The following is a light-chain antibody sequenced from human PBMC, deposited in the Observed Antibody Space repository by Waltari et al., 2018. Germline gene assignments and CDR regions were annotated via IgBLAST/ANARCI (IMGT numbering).Light chain of an antibody. J-gene: IGKJ1*01. CDR2: WAS. CDR3: QQYYTTPWT. V-gene: IGKV4-1*01. Sequence: DIVMTQSPDSLAVSLGERATINCKSSQSVLSSSNNKNYIVWYQQKPGQPPKLLIYWASTRHSGVPDRFSGSGSGTEFTLTISSLQAEDVAFYYCQQYYTTPWTFGQGTKVEIK. CDR1: QSVLSSSNNKNY.